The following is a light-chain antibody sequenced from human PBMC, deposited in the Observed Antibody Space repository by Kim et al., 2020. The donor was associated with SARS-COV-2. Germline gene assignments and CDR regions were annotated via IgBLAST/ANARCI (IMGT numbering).Light chain of an antibody. CDR2: EDN. CDR3: QSYDSSNPWV. CDR1: RGSIASNY. V-gene: IGLV6-57*03. J-gene: IGLJ3*02. Sequence: KTVTISGTRSRGSIASNYVQWYQQRPGSAPTTVIYEDNQRPSGVPDRFSGSIDSSSNSASLTISGLKTEDEAGYYCQSYDSSNPWVFGGGTQLTVL.